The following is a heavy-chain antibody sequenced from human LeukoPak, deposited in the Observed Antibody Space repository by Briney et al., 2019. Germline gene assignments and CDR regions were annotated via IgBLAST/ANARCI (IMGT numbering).Heavy chain of an antibody. D-gene: IGHD3-22*01. CDR2: IKSKTDGGTT. CDR3: TTTYYYDSRGYYYGDY. CDR1: GFTFSNAW. V-gene: IGHV3-15*01. J-gene: IGHJ4*02. Sequence: GGSLRLSCAASGFTFSNAWMSWVRQAPGKGLEWVGRIKSKTDGGTTDYAAPVKGRFTISRDDSKNTLYLQMNSLKTEDTAVYYCTTTYYYDSRGYYYGDYWGQGTLVTVSS.